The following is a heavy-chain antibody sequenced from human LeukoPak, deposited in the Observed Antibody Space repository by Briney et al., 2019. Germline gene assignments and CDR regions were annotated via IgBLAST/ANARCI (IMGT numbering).Heavy chain of an antibody. V-gene: IGHV3-23*01. CDR2: ISGSGGST. J-gene: IGHJ4*02. CDR3: AIPTYPYYGSGSYYNG. D-gene: IGHD3-10*01. CDR1: GFTFSSYA. Sequence: GGSLRLSCAASGFTFSSYAMSWVRQAPGKGLEWVSAISGSGGSTYYADSVKGRFTISRDNSKNTLYLQMNSLRAEDTAVYYCAIPTYPYYGSGSYYNGWGQGTLVTVSS.